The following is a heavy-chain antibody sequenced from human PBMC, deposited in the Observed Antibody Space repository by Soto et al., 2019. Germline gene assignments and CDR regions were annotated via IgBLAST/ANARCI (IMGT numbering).Heavy chain of an antibody. CDR1: GFSLSPSGVG. J-gene: IGHJ3*02. D-gene: IGHD2-15*01. CDR3: AQGRGVVAATWGGAFDI. CDR2: IYWDDDK. Sequence: SGPTLVKPTQTLTLTCTFSGFSLSPSGVGVGWIRQPPGKALEWLALIYWDDDKRYSPSLKSRLTITKDTSKNQVVLTMTNMDPVETATYYCAQGRGVVAATWGGAFDIWGQGTMVTVSS. V-gene: IGHV2-5*02.